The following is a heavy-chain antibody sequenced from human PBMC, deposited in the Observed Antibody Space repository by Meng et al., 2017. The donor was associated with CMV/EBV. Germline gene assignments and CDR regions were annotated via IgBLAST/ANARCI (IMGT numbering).Heavy chain of an antibody. Sequence: GESLKISCAASGFTFSDYYMSWIRQAPGKGLEWVSYISSSGSIIYYADSVKGRFTISRDNAKNSLYLQMNSLRAEDTAVYYCARDKGCSSTSCYALDYFGMDVWGQGTTVTVSS. CDR1: GFTFSDYY. CDR2: ISSSGSII. CDR3: ARDKGCSSTSCYALDYFGMDV. J-gene: IGHJ6*02. V-gene: IGHV3-11*04. D-gene: IGHD2-2*01.